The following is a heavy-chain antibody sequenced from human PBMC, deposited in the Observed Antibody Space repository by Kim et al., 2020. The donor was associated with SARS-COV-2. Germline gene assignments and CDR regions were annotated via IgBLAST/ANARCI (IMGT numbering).Heavy chain of an antibody. V-gene: IGHV1-8*02. CDR3: ARGPRYSLNSWVFRYYYYGMDV. Sequence: ASVKVSCKASGYTFTSYDINWVRQATGQGLEWMGWMNPNSGNTGYAQKFQGRVTMTRNTSISTAYMELSSLRSEDTAGYYCARGPRYSLNSWVFRYYYYGMDVWGKGTTVTVSS. J-gene: IGHJ6*04. CDR1: GYTFTSYD. CDR2: MNPNSGNT. D-gene: IGHD1-7*01.